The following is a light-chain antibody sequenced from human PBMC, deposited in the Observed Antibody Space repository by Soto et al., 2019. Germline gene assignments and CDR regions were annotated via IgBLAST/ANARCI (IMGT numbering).Light chain of an antibody. CDR1: SSDVGGYNF. CDR2: NVY. Sequence: QSVLTQPPSVSGAPGRRVTISCTGTSSDVGGYNFVSWHQQHPGKAPKLMIYNVYDRPSGISYRFSGSKSGNTASLTISGLKGEDEADYYCSACTVSRTYVFGTGTKVTVL. V-gene: IGLV2-14*03. CDR3: SACTVSRTYV. J-gene: IGLJ1*01.